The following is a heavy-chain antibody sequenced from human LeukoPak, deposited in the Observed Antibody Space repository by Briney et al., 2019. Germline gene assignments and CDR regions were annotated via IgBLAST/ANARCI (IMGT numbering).Heavy chain of an antibody. Sequence: ASVKVSCKASGYTFTGYYMHWVRQAPGQGLEWMGWINPNSGGTNYAQKFQGRVTMTRDTSISTAYMELSRLRSDDTAVYYCARTTNYGSGSYYNGPHDYWGQGTLVTVSS. CDR3: ARTTNYGSGSYYNGPHDY. CDR2: INPNSGGT. D-gene: IGHD3-10*01. CDR1: GYTFTGYY. V-gene: IGHV1-2*02. J-gene: IGHJ4*02.